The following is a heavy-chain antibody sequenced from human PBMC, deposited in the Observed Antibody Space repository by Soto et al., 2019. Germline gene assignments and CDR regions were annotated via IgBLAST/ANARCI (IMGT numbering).Heavy chain of an antibody. CDR3: ARHRVPSLYDPLPGYFDY. CDR1: GGSFSGYY. V-gene: IGHV4-34*01. D-gene: IGHD5-12*01. J-gene: IGHJ4*02. CDR2: INHSGST. Sequence: SETLSLTCAVYGGSFSGYYWSWIRQPPGKGLEWIGEINHSGSTNYNPSLKSRVTISIDTSKNQFSLKLNSVTATDTAVYYCARHRVPSLYDPLPGYFDYWVQGTLVTVSS.